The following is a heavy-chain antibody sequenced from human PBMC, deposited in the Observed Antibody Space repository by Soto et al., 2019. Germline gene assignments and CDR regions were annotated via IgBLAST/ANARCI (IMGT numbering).Heavy chain of an antibody. CDR3: ARVKLAGRGSFHD. J-gene: IGHJ4*02. Sequence: PSETLSLTCAVSGYSITNGYYWGWIRQPPGKGLEWIGSICHSGNTYYNPSLKSRVTLSIDTSKNQFSLKLRSVTAADTAMYYCARVKLAGRGSFHDWGQGTLVTVSS. D-gene: IGHD3-3*02. CDR2: ICHSGNT. CDR1: GYSITNGYY. V-gene: IGHV4-38-2*01.